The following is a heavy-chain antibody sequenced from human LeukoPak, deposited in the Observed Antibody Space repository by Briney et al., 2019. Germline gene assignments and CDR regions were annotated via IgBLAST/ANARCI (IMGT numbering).Heavy chain of an antibody. CDR3: ARGARAGYNLEPFDY. V-gene: IGHV4-59*08. J-gene: IGHJ4*02. D-gene: IGHD5-24*01. CDR2: IYYSGST. Sequence: SETLSLTCTVSGGSMSSYYWSRIRQPPGKGLEWIGYIYYSGSTKYNPSLKSRVTISVDTSRNQFSLKLSSVTAADTAVYYCARGARAGYNLEPFDYWGQGTLVTVSS. CDR1: GGSMSSYY.